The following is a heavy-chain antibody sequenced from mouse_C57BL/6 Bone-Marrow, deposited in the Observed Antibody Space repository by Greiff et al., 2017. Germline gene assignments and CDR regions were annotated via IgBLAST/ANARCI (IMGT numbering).Heavy chain of an antibody. CDR3: TLGRFITTVVGLDY. CDR2: IDPENGDT. Sequence: VQLKQSGAELVRPGASVKLSCTASGFNIKDDYMHWVKQRPEQGLEWIGWIDPENGDTEYASKFQGKATITADTSSNTAYLQLSSLTSEDTAVYYCTLGRFITTVVGLDYWGQGTTLTVSS. D-gene: IGHD1-1*01. J-gene: IGHJ2*01. CDR1: GFNIKDDY. V-gene: IGHV14-4*01.